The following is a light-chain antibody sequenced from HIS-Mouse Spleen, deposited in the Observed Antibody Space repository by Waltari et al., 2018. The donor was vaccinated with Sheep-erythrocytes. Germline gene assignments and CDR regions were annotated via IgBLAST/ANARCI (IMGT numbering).Light chain of an antibody. CDR1: SSDVVGYNY. J-gene: IGLJ1*01. V-gene: IGLV2-11*01. Sequence: QSALTQPRSVSGSPGQSVTISCTGTSSDVVGYNYFSWYQQHPGKTPKLMIYDVSKRPSGVPDRFSASKSGNTASLTISGLQAEDEADYYCCSYAGSYNHVFATGTKVTVL. CDR2: DVS. CDR3: CSYAGSYNHV.